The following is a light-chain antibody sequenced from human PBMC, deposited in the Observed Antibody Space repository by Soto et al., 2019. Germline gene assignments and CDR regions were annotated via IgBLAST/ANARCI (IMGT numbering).Light chain of an antibody. V-gene: IGKV3-15*01. CDR3: QQYHSWPT. CDR2: GAS. CDR1: HSISTN. J-gene: IGKJ4*01. Sequence: EIIMTQAPATLSVSPGEGATLACRTSHSISTNLAWYQHKRGQSPRLLVYGASTRATGVPARFSGSGSGAEFTLSISSLQSEDSAVYYCQQYHSWPTFGGGTKVAIK.